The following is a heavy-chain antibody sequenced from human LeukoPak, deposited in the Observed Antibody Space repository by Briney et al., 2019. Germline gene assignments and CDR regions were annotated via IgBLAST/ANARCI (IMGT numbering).Heavy chain of an antibody. J-gene: IGHJ3*02. CDR3: ARDTRAAFDI. V-gene: IGHV3-48*01. Sequence: GGSLRLSCAASGFTFSSYSMNWVRQAPGKGLEWVSYISSSSSTTYYADSVKGRFTISRDNAKNPLYLQMNSLRAEDTAVYYCARDTRAAFDIWGQGTMVTVSS. D-gene: IGHD3-10*01. CDR2: ISSSSSTT. CDR1: GFTFSSYS.